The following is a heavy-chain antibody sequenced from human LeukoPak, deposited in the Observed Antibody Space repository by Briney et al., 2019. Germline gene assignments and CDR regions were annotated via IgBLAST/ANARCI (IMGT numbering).Heavy chain of an antibody. CDR1: GFTFSSYA. CDR2: ISNSSGNT. J-gene: IGHJ6*02. Sequence: GGSLRLSCAASGFTFSSYAMSWVRQAPGKGLEWVSAISNSSGNTYYADSVKGRFTISRDNSKNTLYLQMNSLRAEDTAVYYCAKVLQYYYYGMDVWGQGTTVTVSS. D-gene: IGHD5-24*01. V-gene: IGHV3-23*01. CDR3: AKVLQYYYYGMDV.